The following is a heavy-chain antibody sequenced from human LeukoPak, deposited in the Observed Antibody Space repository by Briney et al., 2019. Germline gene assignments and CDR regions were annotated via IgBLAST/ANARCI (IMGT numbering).Heavy chain of an antibody. J-gene: IGHJ4*02. CDR1: GYTFTGYY. CDR2: INPNSGGT. D-gene: IGHD6-13*01. Sequence: ASVKVSCKASGYTFTGYYMHWVRQAPGQGLEWMGWINPNSGGTNYAQKFQGRVTMTRDTSISTAYMELSRLRSDDTAVYYCARDSGGGSSWYFDYWGQGTLVTVSS. CDR3: ARDSGGGSSWYFDY. V-gene: IGHV1-2*02.